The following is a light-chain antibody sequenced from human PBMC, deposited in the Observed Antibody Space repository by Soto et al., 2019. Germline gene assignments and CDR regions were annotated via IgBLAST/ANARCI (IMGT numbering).Light chain of an antibody. CDR1: RSISSY. V-gene: IGKV1-39*01. CDR2: AAS. Sequence: DIQMTQSPSSLSASVGDRVTITCRASRSISSYLNWYQQEPGKAPNLLIYAASTLQSGVPSRFSGSGSETDFTLXISSXXPEXSAXXXXXXXYGTPTTFGQGTKLEI. CDR3: XXXYGTPTT. J-gene: IGKJ2*01.